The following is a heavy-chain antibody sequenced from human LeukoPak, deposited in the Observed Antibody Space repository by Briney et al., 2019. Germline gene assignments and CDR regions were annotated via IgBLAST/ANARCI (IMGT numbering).Heavy chain of an antibody. J-gene: IGHJ5*02. CDR1: GGSFSGYY. CDR2: INHSGST. CDR3: ARDRSEWSAEDNWFDP. D-gene: IGHD3-10*01. V-gene: IGHV4-34*01. Sequence: SETLSLTCAVYGGSFSGYYWSWIRQPPGKGLEWIGEINHSGSTNYNPSLQSRVAISIDTSTNQISLRLSSVTSADTAIYFCARDRSEWSAEDNWFDPWGQGILVTVSS.